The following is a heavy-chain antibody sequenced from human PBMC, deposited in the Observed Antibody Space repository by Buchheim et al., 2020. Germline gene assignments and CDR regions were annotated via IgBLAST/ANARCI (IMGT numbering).Heavy chain of an antibody. Sequence: QVQLVQSGAEVKKPGASVKVSCKASGYIFTSYYVHWVRQAPGQGLEWMGIINPSGGSTNYAQKFQGRVTMTRDTSTSTVYLELSSLKSEDTAVYYCAGGWGDYGSYFDYWGQGTL. D-gene: IGHD4-17*01. V-gene: IGHV1-46*01. CDR2: INPSGGST. CDR1: GYIFTSYY. J-gene: IGHJ4*02. CDR3: AGGWGDYGSYFDY.